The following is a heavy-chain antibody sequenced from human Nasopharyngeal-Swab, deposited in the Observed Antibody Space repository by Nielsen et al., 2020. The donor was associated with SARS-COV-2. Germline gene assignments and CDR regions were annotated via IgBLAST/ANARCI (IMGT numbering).Heavy chain of an antibody. D-gene: IGHD3-10*01. CDR2: INHSGST. CDR1: GGSISSGDDY. V-gene: IGHV4-39*07. Sequence: SETLSLTCTVSGGSISSGDDYWSWIRQPPGKGLEWIGEINHSGSTNYNPSLKSRVTISVDTSKNQFSLKLSSVTAADTAVYYCARGFRGTMVRGVYDYWGQGTLVTVSS. J-gene: IGHJ4*02. CDR3: ARGFRGTMVRGVYDY.